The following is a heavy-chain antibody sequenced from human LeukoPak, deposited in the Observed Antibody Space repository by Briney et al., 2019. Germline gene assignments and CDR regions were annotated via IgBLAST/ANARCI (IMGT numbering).Heavy chain of an antibody. V-gene: IGHV1-69*13. CDR3: AREEYCTNGVCFPDY. Sequence: SVKVSCKASGYTFTSYAISWVRQAPGQGLEWMGGIIPIFGTANYAQKFQGRVAITADESTSTAYMELSSLRSEDTAVYYCAREEYCTNGVCFPDYWGREPWSPPPQ. D-gene: IGHD2-8*01. CDR2: IIPIFGTA. CDR1: GYTFTSYA. J-gene: IGHJ4*02.